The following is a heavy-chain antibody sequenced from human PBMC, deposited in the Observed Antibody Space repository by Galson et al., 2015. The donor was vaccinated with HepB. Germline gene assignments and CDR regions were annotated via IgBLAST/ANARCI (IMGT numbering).Heavy chain of an antibody. Sequence: SVKVSCKAFQYTFIAYYMHWVRQSPGQGLEWMGWINPKTGGTLYAQKFQGRVTMTRDTSISTAYMELSSLRFDDTAVYYCARRRFGNSSAGWFDPWGQGTLVTVSS. V-gene: IGHV1-2*02. CDR1: QYTFIAYY. CDR2: INPKTGGT. J-gene: IGHJ5*02. D-gene: IGHD6-6*01. CDR3: ARRRFGNSSAGWFDP.